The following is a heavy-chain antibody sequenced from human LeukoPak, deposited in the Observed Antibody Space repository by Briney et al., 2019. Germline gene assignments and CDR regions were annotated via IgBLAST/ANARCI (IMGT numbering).Heavy chain of an antibody. V-gene: IGHV1-69*01. Sequence: GASVKVSCKASGGTFSSYAISWVRQAPGQGLEWMGGIIPIFGTANYAQKFQGRVTITADESTSTAYMELSSLRSEDTAVYYCARGNWNSLYYYYYMDVWGKGTTVTVSS. CDR2: IIPIFGTA. J-gene: IGHJ6*03. D-gene: IGHD1-7*01. CDR1: GGTFSSYA. CDR3: ARGNWNSLYYYYYMDV.